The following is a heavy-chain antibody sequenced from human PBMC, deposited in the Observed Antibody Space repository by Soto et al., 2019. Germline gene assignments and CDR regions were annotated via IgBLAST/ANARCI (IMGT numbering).Heavy chain of an antibody. D-gene: IGHD6-19*01. V-gene: IGHV1-18*01. J-gene: IGHJ1*01. Sequence: QVQLVQSGAEVKKPGASVKVSCKASGYTFTRYGISWVRQAPGRGLEWMGWISGKNGNTKNAQKLQDRVTMTTDTSTSTAYMELRSLRSDDTAVYYCARDPYSSGWYPSGAEYFQHWGQGTLVTVSS. CDR1: GYTFTRYG. CDR2: ISGKNGNT. CDR3: ARDPYSSGWYPSGAEYFQH.